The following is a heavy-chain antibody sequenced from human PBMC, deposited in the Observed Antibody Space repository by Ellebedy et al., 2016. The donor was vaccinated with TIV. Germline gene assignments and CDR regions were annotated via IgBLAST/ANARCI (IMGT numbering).Heavy chain of an antibody. Sequence: GGSLRLSXAASGFSFSSYWMSWVRQAPGKGLEWVATIKQDGSERYYVDSVKGRFTISRDNAKNSLYLQMNSLRAEDTAVYYCARDGIQLWLGYYYGMDVWGQGTTVTVSS. CDR2: IKQDGSER. CDR1: GFSFSSYW. V-gene: IGHV3-7*03. D-gene: IGHD5-18*01. CDR3: ARDGIQLWLGYYYGMDV. J-gene: IGHJ6*02.